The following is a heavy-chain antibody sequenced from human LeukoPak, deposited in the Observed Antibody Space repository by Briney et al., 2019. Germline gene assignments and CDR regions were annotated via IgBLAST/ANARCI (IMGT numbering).Heavy chain of an antibody. CDR3: VKDGGYCSSTSCYTVPAQH. CDR1: GFTFNSYA. D-gene: IGHD2-2*02. CDR2: ISGSGGST. J-gene: IGHJ1*01. Sequence: GGSLRLSCAASGFTFNSYAMSWVRQAPGKGLEWVSAISGSGGSTYYADSEKGRFTISRDNSKYTLYLQMNSLRAEDTAVYYRVKDGGYCSSTSCYTVPAQHWGQGTLVTVSS. V-gene: IGHV3-23*01.